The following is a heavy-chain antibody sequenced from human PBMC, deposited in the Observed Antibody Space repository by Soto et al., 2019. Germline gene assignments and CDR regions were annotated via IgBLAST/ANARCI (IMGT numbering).Heavy chain of an antibody. CDR2: IITFYGAA. Sequence: QVQLVQSGAEVRKPGSSVRVSCKASGDRFSTYAINWVHQAPGQGLEWLGGIITFYGAAMYAQKFQGRVTITADELTTTAYMELSSLTSEDTAVYFCARGGKERFRGPGMDVWGQGTTVTVSS. CDR3: ARGGKERFRGPGMDV. CDR1: GDRFSTYA. J-gene: IGHJ6*02. V-gene: IGHV1-69*01. D-gene: IGHD1-1*01.